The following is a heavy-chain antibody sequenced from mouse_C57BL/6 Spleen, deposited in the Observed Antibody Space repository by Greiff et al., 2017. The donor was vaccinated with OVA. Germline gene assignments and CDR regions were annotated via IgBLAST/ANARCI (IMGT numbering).Heavy chain of an antibody. Sequence: EVQLQQSGPVLVKPGASVKMSCKASGYTFTDYYMPWVKQSHGKSLEWIGVINPYNGGTSYNQKFKGKATLTVDKSSSTAYMELNSLTSEDSAVYYCAREETTVFDYWGQGTTLTVSS. V-gene: IGHV1-19*01. CDR3: AREETTVFDY. D-gene: IGHD1-1*01. J-gene: IGHJ2*01. CDR1: GYTFTDYY. CDR2: INPYNGGT.